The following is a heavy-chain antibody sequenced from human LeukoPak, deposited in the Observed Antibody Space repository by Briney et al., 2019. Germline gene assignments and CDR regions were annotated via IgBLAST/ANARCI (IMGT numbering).Heavy chain of an antibody. D-gene: IGHD3-10*01. CDR2: ISGSGGST. Sequence: GGSLRLSCAASGFTFSSYAMSWVRQAPGKGLEWVSAISGSGGSTYYADSVKGRFTISRDNSKNSLYLQMNSLRAEDTAVYYCARAYMVRGVITHYFDYWGQGTLVTVSS. CDR3: ARAYMVRGVITHYFDY. J-gene: IGHJ4*02. CDR1: GFTFSSYA. V-gene: IGHV3-23*01.